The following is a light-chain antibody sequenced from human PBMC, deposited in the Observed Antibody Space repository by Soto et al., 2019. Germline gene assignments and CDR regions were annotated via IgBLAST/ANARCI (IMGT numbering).Light chain of an antibody. CDR2: GAS. CDR3: QPSGSSPPT. CDR1: QSISRY. V-gene: IGKV3-20*01. J-gene: IGKJ1*01. Sequence: IVLTQSPGTLSLSPGERTTLSCRASQSISRYLAWYQQKPGQGPRLLIYGASSRATGTPDRFSGSGSGTAFTLTINRLEPEDFALYDCQPSGSSPPTFGQGTKVEIK.